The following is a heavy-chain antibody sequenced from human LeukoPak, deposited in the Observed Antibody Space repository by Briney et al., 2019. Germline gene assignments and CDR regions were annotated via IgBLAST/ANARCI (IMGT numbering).Heavy chain of an antibody. Sequence: PSETLSLTCTVSGGSISTYYWSWIRQPPGKGLEWIGYIYYSGSTYYIPSLKSRVTISVDTSKNQFSLKLSSVTAADTAVYYCARGRDGYTLDAFDIWGQGTMVTVSS. V-gene: IGHV4-59*01. CDR1: GGSISTYY. J-gene: IGHJ3*02. D-gene: IGHD5-24*01. CDR2: IYYSGST. CDR3: ARGRDGYTLDAFDI.